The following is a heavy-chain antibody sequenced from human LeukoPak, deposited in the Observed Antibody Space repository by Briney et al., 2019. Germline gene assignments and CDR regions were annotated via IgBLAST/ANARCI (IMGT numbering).Heavy chain of an antibody. D-gene: IGHD1-26*01. J-gene: IGHJ6*03. CDR2: IYYSGST. CDR3: ARWTYSGSYYYTDV. V-gene: IGHV4-59*01. CDR1: GGSIISDY. Sequence: SETLSLTCTVSGGSIISDYWSWFRQPPGKGLEWIGYIYYSGSTNYNPSLKSRVTILVDTSKNQFSLKLSSVTAADTAVYYCARWTYSGSYYYTDVWGKGTTVTVSS.